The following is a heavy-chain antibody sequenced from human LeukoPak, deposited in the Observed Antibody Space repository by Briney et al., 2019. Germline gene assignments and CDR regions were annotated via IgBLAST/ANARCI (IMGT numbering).Heavy chain of an antibody. Sequence: PGGSLRLSCAASGFTFSSYGMHWVRQAPGKGLEWVAVISYDGSNKYYADSVKGRFTISRDNSKNTLYLQMNSLRAEDTAVYYCARDGLYSGSYHATFDYWGQGTLVTVSS. CDR3: ARDGLYSGSYHATFDY. D-gene: IGHD1-26*01. CDR2: ISYDGSNK. V-gene: IGHV3-30*19. CDR1: GFTFSSYG. J-gene: IGHJ4*02.